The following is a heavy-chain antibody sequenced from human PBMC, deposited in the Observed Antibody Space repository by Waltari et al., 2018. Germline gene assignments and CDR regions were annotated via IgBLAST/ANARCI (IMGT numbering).Heavy chain of an antibody. V-gene: IGHV3-48*04. CDR1: GFTFSTYG. CDR2: ISGSGSPT. J-gene: IGHJ4*02. Sequence: EVQLVESGGGLVQPGGSLRLSCAASGFTFSTYGMNWVRQAPGKGREWVSHISGSGSPTYYADSVQGRFTISRDNTKNTLYLQLNSLRAEDTAVYYCARKGGRGYTYGPFYFDYWGRGTLVTVSS. CDR3: ARKGGRGYTYGPFYFDY. D-gene: IGHD5-18*01.